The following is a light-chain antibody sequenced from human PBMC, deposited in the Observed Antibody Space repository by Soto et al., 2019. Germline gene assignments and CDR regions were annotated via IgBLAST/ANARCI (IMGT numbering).Light chain of an antibody. V-gene: IGKV3-15*01. CDR2: GAS. Sequence: EIVMTQPPATLSVSAGERTTLSCRASQSVSSNLAWYQQKPGQAPRLLIYGASTRATGIPARFSGSGSGTEFTLTISSLQSEDFAVYYCQQYNNCPITFGQGTGLEI. CDR1: QSVSSN. J-gene: IGKJ5*01. CDR3: QQYNNCPIT.